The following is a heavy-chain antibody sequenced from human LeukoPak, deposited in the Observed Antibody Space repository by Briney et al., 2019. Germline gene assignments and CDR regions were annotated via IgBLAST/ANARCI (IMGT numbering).Heavy chain of an antibody. CDR1: GGSISSSSYY. CDR3: AKSYYDFWSGYYTGMGYYYYMDV. D-gene: IGHD3-3*01. J-gene: IGHJ6*03. V-gene: IGHV4-39*01. Sequence: SETLSLTCTVSGGSISSSSYYWGWIRQPPGKGLEWIGSIYYSGSTYYNPSLKSRVTISVDTSKNQFSLKLSPVTAADTAVYYCAKSYYDFWSGYYTGMGYYYYMDVWGKGTTVTVSS. CDR2: IYYSGST.